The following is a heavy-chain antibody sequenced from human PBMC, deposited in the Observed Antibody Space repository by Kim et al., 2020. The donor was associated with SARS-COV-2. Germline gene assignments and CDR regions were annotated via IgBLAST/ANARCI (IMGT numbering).Heavy chain of an antibody. D-gene: IGHD1-7*01. J-gene: IGHJ4*02. Sequence: GGSLRLSCAASGFTFSSYAMSWVRQAPGKGLEWVSAISGSGGGTYYADFVKGRFTITRDNSKDTPYLQMNSLRAEDTAVYYGAKDPVDIDWNYVPPGYYFDYWGQGTVVTVSS. CDR2: ISGSGGGT. CDR3: AKDPVDIDWNYVPPGYYFDY. CDR1: GFTFSSYA. V-gene: IGHV3-23*01.